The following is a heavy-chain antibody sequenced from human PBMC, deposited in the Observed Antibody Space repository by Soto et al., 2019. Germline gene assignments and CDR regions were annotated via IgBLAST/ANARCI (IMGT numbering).Heavy chain of an antibody. J-gene: IGHJ4*02. CDR2: IYYIGST. CDR1: GGSISSGDYY. D-gene: IGHD7-27*01. Sequence: SETLSLTCTVSGGSISSGDYYWSWIRQPPGNGLEWIGYIYYIGSTYYNPSLKSRVTISVDTSKNQFSLKLSSVTAADTAVYYCARDYAGVQAGGFDYWGQGPMVTV. CDR3: ARDYAGVQAGGFDY. V-gene: IGHV4-30-4*01.